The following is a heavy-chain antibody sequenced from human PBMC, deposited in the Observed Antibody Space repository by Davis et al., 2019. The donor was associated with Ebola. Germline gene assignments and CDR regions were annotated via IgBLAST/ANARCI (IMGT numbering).Heavy chain of an antibody. CDR3: AKDAVARNGAWDEFDY. CDR2: ISSSSSYI. J-gene: IGHJ4*02. CDR1: GFTFSNYG. V-gene: IGHV3-21*04. Sequence: PGGSLRLSCAASGFTFSNYGMNWVRQAPGKRLEWVSSISSSSSYIYYAGSVKGRFTISRDNAKNSLFLQMNSLRAEDTAVYYCAKDAVARNGAWDEFDYWGQGTLVTVSS. D-gene: IGHD6-19*01.